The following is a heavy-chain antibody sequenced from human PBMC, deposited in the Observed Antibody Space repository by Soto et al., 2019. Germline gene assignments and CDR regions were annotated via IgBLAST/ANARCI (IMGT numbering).Heavy chain of an antibody. CDR1: GYTFTSYG. CDR2: ISAHNDNT. CDR3: ARGRYGEY. V-gene: IGHV1-18*01. D-gene: IGHD3-10*01. Sequence: QVHLVQSGAEVKKPGASVKVSCKCSGYTFTSYGITWVRQAPGQGLEWMGWISAHNDNTDYAQKLQGRVTVTRDTSTRTADMEMRSLRSDDTAVYYCARGRYGEYWGQGALVTVSS. J-gene: IGHJ4*02.